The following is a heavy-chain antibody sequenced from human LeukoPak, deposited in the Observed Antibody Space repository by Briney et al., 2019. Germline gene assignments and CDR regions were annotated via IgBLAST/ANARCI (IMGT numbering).Heavy chain of an antibody. J-gene: IGHJ4*02. Sequence: PGGSLRLSCAASGFTFSSYAMSWVRQAPGKGLEWVSGISGGTGTPFYADSVKGRFTISRDNSKNTLYLQMSSLRGGDTAVYYCAKRRTTVITMDYFDYWGQGTLVTVSS. CDR1: GFTFSSYA. V-gene: IGHV3-23*01. CDR3: AKRRTTVITMDYFDY. D-gene: IGHD4-17*01. CDR2: ISGGTGTP.